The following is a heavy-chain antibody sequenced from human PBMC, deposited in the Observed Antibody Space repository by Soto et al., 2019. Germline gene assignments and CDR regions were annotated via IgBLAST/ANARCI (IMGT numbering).Heavy chain of an antibody. CDR1: GFTFSGSA. V-gene: IGHV3-73*02. CDR3: VRQYGDYPYYFDY. D-gene: IGHD4-17*01. CDR2: VRIKPNSYAT. Sequence: EVQLVESGGGLVQPGGSLKLSCAASGFTFSGSAMHWVRQASGKGLEWVGRVRIKPNSYATTYGASVKCRLTISRDDSKSTAYLQMSSLKTEDTAVYYCVRQYGDYPYYFDYWGQGTLVTVSS. J-gene: IGHJ4*02.